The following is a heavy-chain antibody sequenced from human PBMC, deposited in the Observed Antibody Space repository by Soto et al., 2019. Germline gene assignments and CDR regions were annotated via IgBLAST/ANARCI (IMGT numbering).Heavy chain of an antibody. V-gene: IGHV2-5*02. CDR1: GFSLSTSGVG. CDR2: IYWDDDK. CDR3: AHVSVDEYFQH. J-gene: IGHJ1*01. Sequence: SGPTLVNPTQTLTLTCTFSGFSLSTSGVGVGWIRQPPGKALELLALIYWDDDKRYSPSLKSRLTITKDTSKNQVVLTMTNMEPLDTATYYCAHVSVDEYFQHWGQGTLVTVPQ.